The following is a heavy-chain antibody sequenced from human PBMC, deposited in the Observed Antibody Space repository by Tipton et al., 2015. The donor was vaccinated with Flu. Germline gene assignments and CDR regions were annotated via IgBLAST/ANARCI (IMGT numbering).Heavy chain of an antibody. CDR3: ARALNSGREYTFDI. CDR1: GFTVSSNY. V-gene: IGHV3-53*01. J-gene: IGHJ3*02. CDR2: IYSGGST. Sequence: VQLVQSGGGLIQRGGSLRLSCVVSGFTVSSNYMTWVRQAPGKGLEWVSVIYSGGSTNYADSVKGRFTISRDNSKNTLYLQMNSLRAEDTAVYYCARALNSGREYTFDIWGRGTVVTVSS. D-gene: IGHD1-26*01.